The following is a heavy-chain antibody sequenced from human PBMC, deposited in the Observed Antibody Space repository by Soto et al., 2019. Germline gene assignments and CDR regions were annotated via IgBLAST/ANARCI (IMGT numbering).Heavy chain of an antibody. V-gene: IGHV4-34*01. Sequence: SETLSLTCAVYGGSFSGYYWSWIRQPPGKGLEWIGEINHSGSTNYNPSLKSRVTISVDTSKDQFSLKLSSVTAADTAVYYCARVTPRYCSSTSCYDKWGFDYWGQGTLVTVSS. CDR3: ARVTPRYCSSTSCYDKWGFDY. J-gene: IGHJ4*02. CDR2: INHSGST. CDR1: GGSFSGYY. D-gene: IGHD2-2*01.